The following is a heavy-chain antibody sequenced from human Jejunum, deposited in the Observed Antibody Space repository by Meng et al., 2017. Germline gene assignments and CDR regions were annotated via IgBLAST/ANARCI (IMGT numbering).Heavy chain of an antibody. CDR2: VSSSVNYK. V-gene: IGHV3-30*07. Sequence: QVDLGESGGGVVQPGRSLRLSCVASGFTFASSAMHWVRQAPGKGLEWVTVVSSSVNYKYYADSVKGRFTISRDNSHNTVDLQMNSVRVDDTAVYFCLRGRDYWGQGTLVTVSS. CDR3: LRGRDY. D-gene: IGHD3-10*01. CDR1: GFTFASSA. J-gene: IGHJ4*02.